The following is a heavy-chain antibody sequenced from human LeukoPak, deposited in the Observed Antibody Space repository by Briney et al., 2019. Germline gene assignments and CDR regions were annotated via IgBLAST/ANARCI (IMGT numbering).Heavy chain of an antibody. V-gene: IGHV1-69*05. CDR2: IIPICGRA. CDR1: RYTLTSYD. Sequence: PGVSVKLLCKSSRYTLTSYDTNGAPHASGQALEWMGGIIPICGRANYAQKFQGRVTMTTDESTSTAYMELSRLRSEDTAVYYCARPIHDSQAFDYWGQGTLVTVSS. D-gene: IGHD3-22*01. J-gene: IGHJ4*02. CDR3: ARPIHDSQAFDY.